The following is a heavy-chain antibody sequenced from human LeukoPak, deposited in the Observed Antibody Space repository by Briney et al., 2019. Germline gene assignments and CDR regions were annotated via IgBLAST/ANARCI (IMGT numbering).Heavy chain of an antibody. CDR3: AKGDGSTYVTHFDF. CDR1: GFTFRSCA. J-gene: IGHJ4*02. D-gene: IGHD5-18*01. Sequence: GGSLRLSCVASGFTFRSCAMHWVRQAPGKGLEWVSGISDSGVSAFYTHSVKGRFTISRDNSKNTLYLQMSSLRAEDTAVYYCAKGDGSTYVTHFDFWGQGTLVSVSS. V-gene: IGHV3-23*01. CDR2: ISDSGVSA.